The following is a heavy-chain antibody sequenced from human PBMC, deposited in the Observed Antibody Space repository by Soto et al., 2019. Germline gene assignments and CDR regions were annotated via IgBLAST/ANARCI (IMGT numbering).Heavy chain of an antibody. Sequence: ASVKVSYKASGYTFTSYGISCVRQAPGQGLEWMGWISAYNGNTNYAQKLQGRVIMTTDTSTSTAYMELRSLRSDDTAVYYCARDWDYYDSSGYSYWGQGTLVTVSS. CDR3: ARDWDYYDSSGYSY. CDR2: ISAYNGNT. CDR1: GYTFTSYG. V-gene: IGHV1-18*04. J-gene: IGHJ4*02. D-gene: IGHD3-22*01.